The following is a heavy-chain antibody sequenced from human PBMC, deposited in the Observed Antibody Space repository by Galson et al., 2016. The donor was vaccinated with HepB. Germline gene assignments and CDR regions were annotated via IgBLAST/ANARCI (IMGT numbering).Heavy chain of an antibody. Sequence: SLRLSCAASGFAFGPYAMSWVRQAPGKGREWVAGIGPDGTRAHNAASGKGRFTISRDNFKNTLSLQINNLGGEDTAVYYCAKDRGGRVYFYVMDVWGQGTTVIVSS. CDR1: GFAFGPYA. J-gene: IGHJ6*02. V-gene: IGHV3-23*01. CDR3: AKDRGGRVYFYVMDV. D-gene: IGHD3-10*01. CDR2: IGPDGTRA.